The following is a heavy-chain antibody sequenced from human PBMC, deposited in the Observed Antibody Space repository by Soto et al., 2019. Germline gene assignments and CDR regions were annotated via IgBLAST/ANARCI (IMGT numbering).Heavy chain of an antibody. J-gene: IGHJ4*02. CDR2: ISYDGRSK. CDR3: AQALASRVVISTCFDY. V-gene: IGHV3-30*18. Sequence: QVQLVESGGGVVQPGRSLRLTCAASGFTFSSYAMHWVRQAPGKGLEWVAVISYDGRSKYYADSIKGRFTISSDNSKNTLYLQMTELRPEDSAVYYCAQALASRVVISTCFDYWGQGTLVTVSS. CDR1: GFTFSSYA. D-gene: IGHD3-22*01.